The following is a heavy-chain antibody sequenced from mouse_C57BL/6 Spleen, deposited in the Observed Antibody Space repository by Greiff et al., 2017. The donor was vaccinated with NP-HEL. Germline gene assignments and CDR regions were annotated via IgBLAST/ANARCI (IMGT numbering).Heavy chain of an antibody. CDR1: GYTFTSYG. D-gene: IGHD3-2*01. CDR3: ARKDSPD. Sequence: QVQLKQSGAELARPGASVKLSCKASGYTFTSYGISWVKQRTGQGLEWIGEIYPRSGNTYYNEKFKGKATLTADKSSSTAYMELRSLTSEDSAVYFCARKDSPDGGQGTLVTVSA. V-gene: IGHV1-81*01. J-gene: IGHJ3*01. CDR2: IYPRSGNT.